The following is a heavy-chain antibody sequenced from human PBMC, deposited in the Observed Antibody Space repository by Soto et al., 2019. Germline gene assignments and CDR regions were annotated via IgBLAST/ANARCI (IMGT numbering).Heavy chain of an antibody. CDR1: GFTFSSYW. CDR3: ARDQSSYQPLEDAFDI. Sequence: GGSLRLSCAASGFTFSSYWMHWVRQAPGKGLVWVSRINSDGSSTSYADSVKGRFTVSRDNAKNTLYLQMNSLRAEDTAVYYCARDQSSYQPLEDAFDIWGQGTMVTVSS. V-gene: IGHV3-74*01. D-gene: IGHD2-2*01. J-gene: IGHJ3*02. CDR2: INSDGSST.